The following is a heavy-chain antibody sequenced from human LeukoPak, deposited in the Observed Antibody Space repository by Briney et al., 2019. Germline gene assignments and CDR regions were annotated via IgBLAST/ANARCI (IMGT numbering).Heavy chain of an antibody. D-gene: IGHD3-10*01. CDR3: TRKSRGVADY. CDR2: ISASGSTI. Sequence: GGSLRLSCVASGYTFSSYEMNWVRQAPGRGLEWLSYISASGSTIYYAVSVEGRFTISRDNAENSLYLQMDSLRAEDTADYYCTRKSRGVADYWGQGTLVTVSS. V-gene: IGHV3-48*03. CDR1: GYTFSSYE. J-gene: IGHJ4*02.